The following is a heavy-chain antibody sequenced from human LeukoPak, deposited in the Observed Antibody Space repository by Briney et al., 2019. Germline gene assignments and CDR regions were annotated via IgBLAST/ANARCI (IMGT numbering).Heavy chain of an antibody. J-gene: IGHJ4*02. CDR1: GFSFSSYG. CDR3: VREGPGDRRQFDY. D-gene: IGHD7-27*01. V-gene: IGHV3-33*01. Sequence: PGGSLRLSCAASGFSFSSYGIHWGRQAPGKGLEWVAVIWHDGSSKYYADSVKGRFTISRDNSKNNLYLQMSSLRDDDTAVYYCVREGPGDRRQFDYWGQGTLVTVSA. CDR2: IWHDGSSK.